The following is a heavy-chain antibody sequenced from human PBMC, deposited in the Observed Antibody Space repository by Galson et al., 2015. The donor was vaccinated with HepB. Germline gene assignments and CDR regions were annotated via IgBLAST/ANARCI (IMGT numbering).Heavy chain of an antibody. J-gene: IGHJ1*01. CDR1: GFTFDDYA. V-gene: IGHV3-43D*03. Sequence: SLRLSCAASGFTFDDYAMHWVRQAPGKGLEWVSLISWDGGSTYYADSVKGRFTISRDNSKNSLYLQMNSLRAEDTALYYCAKDGVPGDGDTDPGYFQHWGQGTLVTVSS. CDR2: ISWDGGST. D-gene: IGHD4-17*01. CDR3: AKDGVPGDGDTDPGYFQH.